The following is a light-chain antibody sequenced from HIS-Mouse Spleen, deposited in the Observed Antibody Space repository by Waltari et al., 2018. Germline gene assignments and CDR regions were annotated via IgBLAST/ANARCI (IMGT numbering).Light chain of an antibody. J-gene: IGKJ2*01. Sequence: DIQMTQSPSSLSASVGDRVTITCQASQDISNYLNWYQQKPGKAPKLLIYYASNLETGVPSRCSGSGSGTDFTFTISSLQPEDIATYYCQQYDNLYTFGQGTKLEIK. CDR3: QQYDNLYT. CDR2: YAS. CDR1: QDISNY. V-gene: IGKV1-33*01.